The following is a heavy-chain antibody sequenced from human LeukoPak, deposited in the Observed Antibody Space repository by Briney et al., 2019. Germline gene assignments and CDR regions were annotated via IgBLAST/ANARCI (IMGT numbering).Heavy chain of an antibody. J-gene: IGHJ4*02. CDR2: IYHSGNT. V-gene: IGHV4-38-2*02. D-gene: IGHD4-17*01. CDR3: ARAGYGDSDFDY. CDR1: GYSISNSYY. Sequence: SETLSLTCTVSGYSISNSYYWGWIRQPPGKGLEWIGSIYHSGNTYYNPSLKSRVTISVDTSKNQFSLELSSVTAADTAVYYCARAGYGDSDFDYWGQGTLVTVSS.